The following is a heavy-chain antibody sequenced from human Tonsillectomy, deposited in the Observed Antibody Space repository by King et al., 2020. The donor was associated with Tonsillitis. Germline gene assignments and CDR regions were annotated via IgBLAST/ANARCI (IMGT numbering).Heavy chain of an antibody. CDR3: AKDLAPGIAADWFDP. CDR1: GFIFSSCH. D-gene: IGHD6-25*01. V-gene: IGHV3-23*04. CDR2: ISGSGGTT. Sequence: VQLVESGGGLVQPGGSLRLSCAASGFIFSSCHMTWVRQAPGRGLEWVSAISGSGGTTYYADSVKGRFTISRDNSKNTLYLQMNSLRVEDTAIYYCAKDLAPGIAADWFDPWGQGTLVTVSS. J-gene: IGHJ5*02.